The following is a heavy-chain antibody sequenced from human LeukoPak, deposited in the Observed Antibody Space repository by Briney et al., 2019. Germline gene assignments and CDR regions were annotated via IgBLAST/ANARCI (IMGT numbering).Heavy chain of an antibody. CDR2: IYHSGST. D-gene: IGHD3-22*01. Sequence: SETLSLTCAVSGGSISSGGYSWSWIRQPPGKGLEWIGYIYHSGSTYYNPSLKSRVTISVDRSKNQFSLKLSSVTAADTAVYYCARRNYYDSSGYPDAFDIWGQGTMVTISS. CDR1: GGSISSGGYS. V-gene: IGHV4-30-2*01. CDR3: ARRNYYDSSGYPDAFDI. J-gene: IGHJ3*02.